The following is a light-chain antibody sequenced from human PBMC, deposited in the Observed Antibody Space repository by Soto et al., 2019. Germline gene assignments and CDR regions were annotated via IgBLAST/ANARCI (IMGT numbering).Light chain of an antibody. CDR3: QQYYGTPYT. J-gene: IGKJ2*01. CDR2: RAS. Sequence: DIVMTQSPDSLAVSLGERATINCRSSQSVFYNSNNRNYLAWYQQKPGQPPKLLAYRASIRESGVPDRFSGSGSGTDFTLTISSLQAEDVAVYYCQQYYGTPYTFGQGTKVEIK. V-gene: IGKV4-1*01. CDR1: QSVFYNSNNRNY.